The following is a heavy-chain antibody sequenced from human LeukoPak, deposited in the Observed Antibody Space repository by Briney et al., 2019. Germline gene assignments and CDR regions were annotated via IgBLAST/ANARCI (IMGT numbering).Heavy chain of an antibody. Sequence: PGGSLRLSCAASGFTFRAYRMYWVRQAPGRGLEWVSDISGGSASIFYADSVKGRFTISRDNAKNSLYLQMNSLRDEDTAVYYCGRDGLTVAGTEFDYWGQGTLVTVSS. CDR3: GRDGLTVAGTEFDY. J-gene: IGHJ4*02. V-gene: IGHV3-48*02. D-gene: IGHD6-19*01. CDR1: GFTFRAYR. CDR2: ISGGSASI.